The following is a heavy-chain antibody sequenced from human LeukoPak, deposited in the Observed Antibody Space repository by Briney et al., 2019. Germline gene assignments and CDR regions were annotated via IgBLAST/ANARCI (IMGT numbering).Heavy chain of an antibody. D-gene: IGHD5/OR15-5a*01. CDR2: INRSGST. CDR3: ARGRSLRPYYFYYYLDV. Sequence: SETLSLTCAAYGGSFNGYYWTWIRQPPGKGLEWIGEINRSGSTNYNPSLKSRVSISVDTSKNQFFLNVSSVTAADTAVYYCARGRSLRPYYFYYYLDVWGNETTVAVS. V-gene: IGHV4-34*01. CDR1: GGSFNGYY. J-gene: IGHJ6*03.